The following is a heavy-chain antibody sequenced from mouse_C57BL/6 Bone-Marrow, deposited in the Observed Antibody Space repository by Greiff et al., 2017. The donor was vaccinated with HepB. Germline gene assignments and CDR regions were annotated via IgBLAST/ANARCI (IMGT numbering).Heavy chain of an antibody. CDR3: RNRLLRSWYFDV. CDR2: YPGSGNTY. D-gene: IGHD1-1*01. Sequence: VQLQQSGPELVKPGASVKMSCKASGYTFTDYYMHWVKQKPGKGLEWIGEIYPGSGNTYYNEKFKGKATLTADTSSSTAYMQLSSLTSEDSAVYFCARNRLLRSWYFDVWGTGTTVTVSS. CDR1: YTFTDYYM. J-gene: IGHJ1*03. V-gene: IGHV1-83*01.